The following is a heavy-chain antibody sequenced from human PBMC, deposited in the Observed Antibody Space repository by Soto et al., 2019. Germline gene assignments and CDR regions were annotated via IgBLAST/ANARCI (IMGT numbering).Heavy chain of an antibody. J-gene: IGHJ4*02. V-gene: IGHV1-18*01. CDR1: GYTFNNYG. CDR2: ISGYNGNT. CDR3: ARTYSKYFSSSEGDY. Sequence: XSVKVSCKAFGYTFNNYGISWVRQAPGPGLEWMGWISGYNGNTEYAETLQDRVTMTTDTSTNTAYMELRGLRSDDTAVYYCARTYSKYFSSSEGDYWGQGTLVTVSS. D-gene: IGHD6-6*01.